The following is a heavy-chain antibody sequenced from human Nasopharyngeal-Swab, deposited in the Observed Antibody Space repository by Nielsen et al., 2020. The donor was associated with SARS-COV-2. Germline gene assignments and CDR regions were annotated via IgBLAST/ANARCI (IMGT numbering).Heavy chain of an antibody. CDR3: ARGNGKGVYYYYGMDV. D-gene: IGHD1-26*01. V-gene: IGHV1-69*04. CDR2: IIPILGIA. Sequence: SVQVSCKASGGTFSSYAISWVRQAPGQGLEWMGRIIPILGIANYAQKFQGRVTIPADKSTSTAYMELSSLRSEDTAVYYCARGNGKGVYYYYGMDVWGQGTTVTVSS. CDR1: GGTFSSYA. J-gene: IGHJ6*02.